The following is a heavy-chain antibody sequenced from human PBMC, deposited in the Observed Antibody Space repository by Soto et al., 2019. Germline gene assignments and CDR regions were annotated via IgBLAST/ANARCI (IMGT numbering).Heavy chain of an antibody. Sequence: ASVKVSCKASGYTFTSYGISWVRQAPGQGLEWMGWISAYNGNTKYAQKFQDRVTITTDTSASTAYMELSSLRSEDTAVYYCARAVAVAADFDYWGQGTLVTVSS. CDR1: GYTFTSYG. J-gene: IGHJ4*02. CDR2: ISAYNGNT. CDR3: ARAVAVAADFDY. D-gene: IGHD6-19*01. V-gene: IGHV1-18*01.